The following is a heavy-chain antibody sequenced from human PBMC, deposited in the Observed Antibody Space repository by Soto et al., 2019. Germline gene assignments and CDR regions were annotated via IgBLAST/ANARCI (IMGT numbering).Heavy chain of an antibody. D-gene: IGHD6-13*01. CDR3: ARKDIAAAGTSSGV. CDR1: GGTFSNSV. Sequence: GASVKVSCKASGGTFSNSVISWVRQAPGQGLEWMGGSIPIFGTANYAQKFQGRVTIIADESTSTAYMEVTSLRSEDTAVYYCARKDIAAAGTSSGVWGQGTTVTVS. CDR2: SIPIFGTA. J-gene: IGHJ6*02. V-gene: IGHV1-69*13.